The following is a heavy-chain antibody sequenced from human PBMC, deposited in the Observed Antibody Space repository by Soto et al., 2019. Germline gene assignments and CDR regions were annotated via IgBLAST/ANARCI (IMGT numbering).Heavy chain of an antibody. V-gene: IGHV3-48*01. D-gene: IGHD1-26*01. CDR2: INGGGDSI. Sequence: EVHLVESGGGFVQPGGSLRLSCAASGFTFSDYPMNWIRQAPGKGLEWLSNINGGGDSIHSADSVKGRFTVSRDNAKNSLYLQMNSLGVEDTAVYYCTRHAVRREDYWGQGTLVTVSS. CDR3: TRHAVRREDY. J-gene: IGHJ4*02. CDR1: GFTFSDYP.